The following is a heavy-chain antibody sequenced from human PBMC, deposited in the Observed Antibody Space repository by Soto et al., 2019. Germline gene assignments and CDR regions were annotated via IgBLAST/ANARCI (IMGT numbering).Heavy chain of an antibody. V-gene: IGHV4-39*07. D-gene: IGHD6-13*01. CDR2: INHSGST. J-gene: IGHJ4*02. Sequence: PSETLSLTCIVSGGSISSNDFYWRWIRQPPGKGLEWIGEINHSGSTNYNPSLKSRVTISVDTSKNQFSLKLSSVTAADTAVYYCARRVAPGAAAGTGYYFDYWGQGTLVPVSS. CDR3: ARRVAPGAAAGTGYYFDY. CDR1: GGSISSNDFY.